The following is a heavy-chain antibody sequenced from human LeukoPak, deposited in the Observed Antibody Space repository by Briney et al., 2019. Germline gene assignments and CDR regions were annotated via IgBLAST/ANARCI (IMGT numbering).Heavy chain of an antibody. CDR2: IYYSGST. CDR1: GGSISSSSYY. CDR3: ARAPYDSSGYRFDY. D-gene: IGHD3-22*01. V-gene: IGHV4-39*07. Sequence: SETLSLTCTVSGGSISSSSYYWGWIRQPPGKGLEWIGSIYYSGSTYYNPSLKSRVTISVDTSKNQFSLKLSSVTAADTAVYYCARAPYDSSGYRFDYWGQGTLVTVSS. J-gene: IGHJ4*02.